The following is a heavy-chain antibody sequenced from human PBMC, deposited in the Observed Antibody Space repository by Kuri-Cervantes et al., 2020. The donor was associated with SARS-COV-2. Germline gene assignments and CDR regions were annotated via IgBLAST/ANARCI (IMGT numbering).Heavy chain of an antibody. Sequence: GGSLRLSCAASGFTFSSYWMSWVRQAPGKGLEWVANIKQDGSEKYYVDSVKGRFTISRDNAKNSLYLQMNSLRAGDTAVYYCARAGKSRDFWSGPFYPDYWGQGTLVTVSS. CDR1: GFTFSSYW. V-gene: IGHV3-7*01. J-gene: IGHJ4*02. D-gene: IGHD3-3*01. CDR2: IKQDGSEK. CDR3: ARAGKSRDFWSGPFYPDY.